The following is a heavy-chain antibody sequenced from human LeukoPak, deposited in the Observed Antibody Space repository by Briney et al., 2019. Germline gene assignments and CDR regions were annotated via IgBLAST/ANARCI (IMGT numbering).Heavy chain of an antibody. Sequence: PSETLSLTCTVSGGSISSSSYYWGWIRQPPGKGLEWIGSIYYSGNTYYNPSINSRVTISVHTSKNQFSLKLSSVTAADTAVYYCARRYGDHIDYWGQGTLVTVSS. CDR2: IYYSGNT. CDR1: GGSISSSSYY. V-gene: IGHV4-39*01. J-gene: IGHJ4*02. CDR3: ARRYGDHIDY. D-gene: IGHD4-17*01.